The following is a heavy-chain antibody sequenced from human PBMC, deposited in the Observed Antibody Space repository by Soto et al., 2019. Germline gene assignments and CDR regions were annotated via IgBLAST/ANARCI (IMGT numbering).Heavy chain of an antibody. CDR2: ISTDGSTS. D-gene: IGHD6-13*01. CDR3: RTAAPLTGDAFDI. J-gene: IGHJ3*02. Sequence: EVQLVESGGGLVQPGGSLRLSCAASGFTFSRYWMHWVRQVPGRGLVWVSRISTDGSTSAYADSVKGRFTISRDNAKNTLYLQMNSLRADDTAVYYCRTAAPLTGDAFDIWGQGTMINVSS. CDR1: GFTFSRYW. V-gene: IGHV3-74*01.